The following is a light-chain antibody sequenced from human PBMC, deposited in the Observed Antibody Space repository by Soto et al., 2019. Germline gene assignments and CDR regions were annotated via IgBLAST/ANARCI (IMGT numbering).Light chain of an antibody. CDR1: SSDVGGYNY. CDR3: SSYTSSSTLV. Sequence: QSALTQPDSVSGSPGQSITLSCTGTSSDVGGYNYVSWYQQHPGKAPKLMIYDVSNRPSGVSNRFSGSKSGNTASLTISGLQAEDEADYYCSSYTSSSTLVFGGGTKLTVL. V-gene: IGLV2-14*01. J-gene: IGLJ2*01. CDR2: DVS.